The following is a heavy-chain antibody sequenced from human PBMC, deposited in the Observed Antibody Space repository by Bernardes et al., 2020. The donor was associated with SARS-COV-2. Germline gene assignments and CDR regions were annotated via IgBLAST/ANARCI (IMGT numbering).Heavy chain of an antibody. V-gene: IGHV3-15*01. D-gene: IGHD6-13*01. J-gene: IGHJ4*02. CDR3: TTGPGYSSSWYDDY. CDR1: GFTFSNAW. Sequence: GGSLRLSCAASGFTFSNAWMSWVRQAPGKGLEWVGRIKSKTDGGTTDYAAPVKGRFTISRDDSKNTLYLQMNSLKTEDTAVYYCTTGPGYSSSWYDDYWGQGTLVTVSS. CDR2: IKSKTDGGTT.